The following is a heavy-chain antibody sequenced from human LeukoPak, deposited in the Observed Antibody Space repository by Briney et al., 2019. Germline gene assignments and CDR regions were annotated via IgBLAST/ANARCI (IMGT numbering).Heavy chain of an antibody. D-gene: IGHD3-22*01. V-gene: IGHV1-18*01. CDR1: GYTFSSYG. CDR3: ARDRQLGSSGYYAAY. Sequence: GASVKVSCKASGYTFSSYGISWVRQAPGQGLEWMGWINAYNGNTNYAQKVQGRVTLTTETSTSTAYMELRSLRSDDTAVYYCARDRQLGSSGYYAAYWGQGTLVTVSS. J-gene: IGHJ4*02. CDR2: INAYNGNT.